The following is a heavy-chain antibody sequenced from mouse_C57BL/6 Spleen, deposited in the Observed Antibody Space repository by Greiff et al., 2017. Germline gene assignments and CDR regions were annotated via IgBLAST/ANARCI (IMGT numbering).Heavy chain of an antibody. V-gene: IGHV1-26*01. Sequence: EVQLQQSGPELVKPGASVKISCKASGYTFTDYYMNWVKQSHGKSLEWIGDINPNNGGTSYNQKFKGKATLTVDKSSSTAYMELRSLTSEDSAVYYCARSYDLPGWFAYWGQGTLVTVSA. D-gene: IGHD2-3*01. CDR2: INPNNGGT. J-gene: IGHJ3*01. CDR1: GYTFTDYY. CDR3: ARSYDLPGWFAY.